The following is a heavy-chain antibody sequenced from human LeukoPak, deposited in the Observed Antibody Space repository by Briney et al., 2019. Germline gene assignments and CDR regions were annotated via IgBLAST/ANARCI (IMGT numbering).Heavy chain of an antibody. J-gene: IGHJ4*02. CDR2: TRDDGSKN. V-gene: IGHV3-30*02. CDR3: TNGDCRGGRCSSGAY. Sequence: PGGSLRLSCAASGFTFRSYGMHWVRQAPGKGLEWVAYTRDDGSKNWYGDSVKGRFTISRDNPKNTLYLQMKSLRGEDTAVYYCTNGDCRGGRCSSGAYWGPRTLVTVSS. CDR1: GFTFRSYG. D-gene: IGHD2-15*01.